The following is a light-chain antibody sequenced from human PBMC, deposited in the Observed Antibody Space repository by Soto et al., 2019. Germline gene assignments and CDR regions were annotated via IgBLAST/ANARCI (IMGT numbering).Light chain of an antibody. V-gene: IGLV2-23*01. CDR2: EGT. Sequence: QSVLTQPASVSGSPGQSITISCTGSSSDVGSYNLVSWYQQHPGKAPKLLIYEGTKRPSGVSIRFSGSKSGNTASLTISGLQAEDEADYYCCAYARSNTVVFGGGTKVTVL. J-gene: IGLJ2*01. CDR3: CAYARSNTVV. CDR1: SSDVGSYNL.